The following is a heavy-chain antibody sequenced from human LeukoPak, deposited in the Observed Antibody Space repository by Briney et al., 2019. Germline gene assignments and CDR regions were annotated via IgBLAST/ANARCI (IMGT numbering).Heavy chain of an antibody. D-gene: IGHD3-22*01. J-gene: IGHJ4*02. CDR1: GYTFTSYG. CDR2: ISAYNGNT. V-gene: IGHV1-18*01. Sequence: ASVKVSCKASGYTFTSYGISWVRQAPGQGLEWMGWISAYNGNTNYAQKLQGRVTMTTDTSTSAAYMELRSLRSDDTAVYYCARGRWDYYDSSGYFYWGQGTLVTVSS. CDR3: ARGRWDYYDSSGYFY.